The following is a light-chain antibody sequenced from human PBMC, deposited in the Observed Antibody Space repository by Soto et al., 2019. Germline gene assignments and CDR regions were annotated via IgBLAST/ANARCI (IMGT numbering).Light chain of an antibody. V-gene: IGKV1-5*03. CDR3: QQYSTYPWT. J-gene: IGKJ1*01. CDR1: QTISTL. Sequence: DIQMTQSPSTLSASVGDRVTITCRASQTISTLLAWYQQRPGKAPNLLIYKASSLESGLPSRFSGSGSGTEFTLTISSLQPDDFATYFCQQYSTYPWTFGQETTVEVK. CDR2: KAS.